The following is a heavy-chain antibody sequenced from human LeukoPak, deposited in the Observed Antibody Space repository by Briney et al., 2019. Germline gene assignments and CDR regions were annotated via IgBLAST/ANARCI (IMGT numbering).Heavy chain of an antibody. Sequence: GRSLRLSCAASGFTFSSYGMHWARQAPGKGLEWVSVISGSVGSTYYADSVKGRFTISRDSSKNTLYLQMNSLRAEDTAVYYCARSFTVTTSFDYWGQGTLVTVSS. CDR1: GFTFSSYG. CDR3: ARSFTVTTSFDY. CDR2: ISGSVGST. D-gene: IGHD4-11*01. J-gene: IGHJ4*02. V-gene: IGHV3-23*01.